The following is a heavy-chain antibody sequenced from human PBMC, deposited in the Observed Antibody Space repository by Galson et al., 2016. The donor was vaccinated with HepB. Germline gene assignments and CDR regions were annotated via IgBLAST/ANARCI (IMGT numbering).Heavy chain of an antibody. CDR1: GYTFSSYG. CDR3: ARDLYNYDYRGILLVFAY. D-gene: IGHD3-16*01. CDR2: ISTHNDNT. J-gene: IGHJ4*02. V-gene: IGHV1-18*01. Sequence: SVKVSCKASGYTFSSYGISWVRQAPGQGLEWMGWISTHNDNTSYAQKFQGRVTMTTDTSTGTAYMELRSLRSDDTAVYYCARDLYNYDYRGILLVFAYWGQGTLVTVSS.